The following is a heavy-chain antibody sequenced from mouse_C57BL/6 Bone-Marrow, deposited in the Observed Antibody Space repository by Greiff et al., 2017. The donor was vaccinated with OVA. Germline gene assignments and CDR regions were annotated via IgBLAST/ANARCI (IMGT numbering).Heavy chain of an antibody. CDR2: ISDGGSYT. J-gene: IGHJ4*01. CDR3: ARDRGATVVATDYAMDY. Sequence: EVKLVESGGGLVKPGGSLKLSCAASGFTFSSYAMSWVRQTPEKRLEWVATISDGGSYTYYPDNVKGRFTISRDNAKNNLYLQMSHLKSEDTAMYYCARDRGATVVATDYAMDYWGQGTSVTVSS. V-gene: IGHV5-4*01. CDR1: GFTFSSYA. D-gene: IGHD1-1*01.